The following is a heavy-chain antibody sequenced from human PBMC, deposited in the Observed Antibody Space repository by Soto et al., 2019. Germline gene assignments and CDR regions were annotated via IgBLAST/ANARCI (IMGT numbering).Heavy chain of an antibody. Sequence: QAHLVQSGSEVEKPGASVKVSCRSSGYTFSSYGINWVRQAPGQGLEWMGWISPYNHETYSVDKFQDRVTMTADTYASIAYMELRSLRSDDTAVYYCARGVSYDFCNGFYVHYNGLAVWGQGTAVTVSS. CDR1: GYTFSSYG. CDR2: ISPYNHET. V-gene: IGHV1-18*04. J-gene: IGHJ6*02. D-gene: IGHD3-3*01. CDR3: ARGVSYDFCNGFYVHYNGLAV.